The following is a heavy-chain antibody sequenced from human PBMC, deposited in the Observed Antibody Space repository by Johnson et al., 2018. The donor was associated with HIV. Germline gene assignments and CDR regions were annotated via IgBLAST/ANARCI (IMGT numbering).Heavy chain of an antibody. D-gene: IGHD1-26*01. Sequence: VQLVESGGGVVQPGGSLRLSCAASGFTVSSNYMSWVRQAPGKGLEWVSAISGSGGSTYYADSVKGRFTISRDNSKNTLYLQMNSLRAEDTAVYYCARDAPDSGSYHAFDIWGQGTMVTVSS. CDR2: SGSGGST. V-gene: IGHV3-66*02. CDR3: ARDAPDSGSYHAFDI. CDR1: GFTVSSNY. J-gene: IGHJ3*02.